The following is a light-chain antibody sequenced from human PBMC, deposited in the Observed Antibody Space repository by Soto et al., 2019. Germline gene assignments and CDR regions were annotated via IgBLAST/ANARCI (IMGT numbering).Light chain of an antibody. J-gene: IGKJ1*01. CDR2: DAS. V-gene: IGKV3-15*01. CDR3: HQYNNGPPWT. CDR1: QSVSNN. Sequence: ILMTQSPATLSVSPGERATLSCRASQSVSNNLAWYQQKPGQAPRLLIYDASTRATGIPARFSGSGSGTEFTLTISGLQSEDFAVYYCHQYNNGPPWTFVQGTKVEIK.